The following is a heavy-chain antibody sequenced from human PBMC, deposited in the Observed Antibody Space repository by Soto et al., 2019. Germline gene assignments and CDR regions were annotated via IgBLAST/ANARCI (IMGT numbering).Heavy chain of an antibody. Sequence: PSETLSLTCTVSGGSISSSSYYWVWIRQPPGKGLEWIGSIYYSGSTYYNPSLKSRVTISVDTSKNQFSLKLSSVTAADTAVYYCARHPGYCSSTSCYKYYYGMDVWAKGPRSP. D-gene: IGHD2-2*02. CDR2: IYYSGST. V-gene: IGHV4-39*01. J-gene: IGHJ6*02. CDR1: GGSISSSSYY. CDR3: ARHPGYCSSTSCYKYYYGMDV.